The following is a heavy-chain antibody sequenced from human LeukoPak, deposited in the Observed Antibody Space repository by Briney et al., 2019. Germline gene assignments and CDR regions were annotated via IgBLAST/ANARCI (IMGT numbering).Heavy chain of an antibody. D-gene: IGHD3-22*01. Sequence: SVKVSCKASGGTFSSYAISWVRQAPGQGLEWMGGIIPIFGTANYAQKFQGRVTITADESTSTAYMELSSLRSEDTAVYYCARGRYYYDSSGYGFFDIWGQGTMVTVSS. V-gene: IGHV1-69*13. J-gene: IGHJ3*02. CDR3: ARGRYYYDSSGYGFFDI. CDR1: GGTFSSYA. CDR2: IIPIFGTA.